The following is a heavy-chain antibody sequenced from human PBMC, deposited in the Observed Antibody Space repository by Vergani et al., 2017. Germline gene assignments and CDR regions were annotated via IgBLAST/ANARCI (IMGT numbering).Heavy chain of an antibody. CDR2: INPSGGHT. V-gene: IGHV1-46*03. J-gene: IGHJ4*02. D-gene: IGHD3-9*01. CDR3: ARGDYGNLTCYRY. CDR1: GYTFSNYY. Sequence: QVQVVQSGAEVKKSGASVKVSCKTSGYTFSNYYMHWVRQAPGQGLEWMGIINPSGGHTNYAQKFQGRVTMTRDTSTSTVYMELSSLRSEDTAIYYCARGDYGNLTCYRYWGQGTLVTVSA.